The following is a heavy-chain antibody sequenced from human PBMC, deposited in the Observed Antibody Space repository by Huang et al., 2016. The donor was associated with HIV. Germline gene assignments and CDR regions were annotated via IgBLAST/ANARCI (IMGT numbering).Heavy chain of an antibody. J-gene: IGHJ4*02. CDR1: GYRFTSYW. V-gene: IGHV5-51*01. CDR2: IYPADYDT. Sequence: EVQLVQSGAEVKKPGESLKISCKGSGYRFTSYWIGWVRQMPGKGLEWIGIIYPADYDTKYSPSFQGQVTISADKSINTAYLQWSSLKASDTAMYYCARLRYDISGPLNYWGQGTLVTVSS. D-gene: IGHD3-22*01. CDR3: ARLRYDISGPLNY.